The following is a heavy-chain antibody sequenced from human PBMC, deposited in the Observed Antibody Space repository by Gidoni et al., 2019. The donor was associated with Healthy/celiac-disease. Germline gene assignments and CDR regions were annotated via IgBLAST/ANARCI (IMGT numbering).Heavy chain of an antibody. J-gene: IGHJ5*02. CDR2: IYYSGST. D-gene: IGHD1-26*01. CDR1: GGSISSYY. Sequence: QVQLQESGPGLVKPSETLSLTCTVSGGSISSYYWSWIRQPPGKGLEWIGYIYYSGSTNYNPSLKSRVTISVDTSKNQFSLKLSSVTAADPAVYYCARDSETYRGWFDPWGQGTLVTVSS. V-gene: IGHV4-59*01. CDR3: ARDSETYRGWFDP.